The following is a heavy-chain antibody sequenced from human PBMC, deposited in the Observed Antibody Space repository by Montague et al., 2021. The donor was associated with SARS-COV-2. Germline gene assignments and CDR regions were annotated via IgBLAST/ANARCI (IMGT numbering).Heavy chain of an antibody. CDR1: GGSFSGFY. CDR3: ARWRPSCSWLYYDYYGMDV. J-gene: IGHJ6*02. CDR2: INHSGST. V-gene: IGHV4-34*01. Sequence: SETLSLTCAVYGGSFSGFYWGWIRQPPGKGLEWIGEINHSGSTXXXPSXXXRVTISVDTSKNQFSLKLSSVTAADTAVYYCARWRPSCSWLYYDYYGMDVWGQGTTVTVSS. D-gene: IGHD6-13*01.